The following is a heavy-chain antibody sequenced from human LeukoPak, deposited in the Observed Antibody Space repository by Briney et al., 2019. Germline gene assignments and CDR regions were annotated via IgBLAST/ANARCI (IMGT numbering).Heavy chain of an antibody. V-gene: IGHV3-23*01. CDR1: GFTFSSYV. CDR3: AKDRGSGYHYFDY. Sequence: GGSLRLSCPVSGFTFSSYVMSWVRQAPGRGLEWVSVISTSGESAYYADSVKGRFTISRDNSKNTLYLQMNSLRAEDTAVYYCAKDRGSGYHYFDYWGQGTLVTVSS. D-gene: IGHD3-22*01. CDR2: ISTSGESA. J-gene: IGHJ4*02.